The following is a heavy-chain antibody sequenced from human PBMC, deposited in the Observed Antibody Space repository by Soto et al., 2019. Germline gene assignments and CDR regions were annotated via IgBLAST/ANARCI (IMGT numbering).Heavy chain of an antibody. CDR2: ISAYNGNT. Sequence: ASVKVSCKASGYTFTSYGICWVRQAPGQGLEWMGWISAYNGNTNYAQKLQGRVTMTTDTSTSTAYMELRSLRSDDTAVYYCARDVVVAARSHAFDIWGQGTMVTVSS. D-gene: IGHD2-15*01. CDR1: GYTFTSYG. J-gene: IGHJ3*02. V-gene: IGHV1-18*01. CDR3: ARDVVVAARSHAFDI.